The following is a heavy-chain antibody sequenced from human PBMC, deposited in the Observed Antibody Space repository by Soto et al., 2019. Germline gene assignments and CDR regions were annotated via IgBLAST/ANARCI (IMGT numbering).Heavy chain of an antibody. Sequence: EVHLVEYGGRLVQPGGSLRLSCAASGFRFSDYSMNWVRQAPGRGLEWVSYISSSSFTIHYADSVEGRFAISRDNAKNSLYLLMNSLRVEDTAVYYCARDYNDVWSGHFDYWGKGALVTVAS. CDR1: GFRFSDYS. J-gene: IGHJ4*02. CDR2: ISSSSFTI. CDR3: ARDYNDVWSGHFDY. V-gene: IGHV3-48*01. D-gene: IGHD3-3*01.